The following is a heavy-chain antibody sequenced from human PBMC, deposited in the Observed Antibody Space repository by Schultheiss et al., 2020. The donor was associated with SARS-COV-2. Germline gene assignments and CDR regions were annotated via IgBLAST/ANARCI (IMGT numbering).Heavy chain of an antibody. J-gene: IGHJ4*02. Sequence: SETLSLTCAVSGGSISSSNWWSWVRQPPGKGLEWIGEIYHSGSTNYNPSLKSRVTISVDKSKNQFSLKLSSVTAADTAVYYCARHGPPRDSSSWYFDYWGQGTLVTVSS. V-gene: IGHV4-4*02. CDR1: GGSISSSNW. D-gene: IGHD6-13*01. CDR2: IYHSGST. CDR3: ARHGPPRDSSSWYFDY.